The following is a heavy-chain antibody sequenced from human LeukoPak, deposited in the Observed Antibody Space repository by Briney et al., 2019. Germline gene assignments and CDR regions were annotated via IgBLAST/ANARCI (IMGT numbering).Heavy chain of an antibody. CDR3: ARLPYYDFWSGYYIDY. D-gene: IGHD3-3*01. V-gene: IGHV5-51*01. J-gene: IGHJ4*02. CDR1: GYSFTSYW. Sequence: GESLKISCKGSGYSFTSYWIGWVRQMPGKGLEWMGIIYPGDSDTRYSPSFQGQVTISADKSISTAYLQWSSLKASDTAMYYCARLPYYDFWSGYYIDYWGQGTLVTVSS. CDR2: IYPGDSDT.